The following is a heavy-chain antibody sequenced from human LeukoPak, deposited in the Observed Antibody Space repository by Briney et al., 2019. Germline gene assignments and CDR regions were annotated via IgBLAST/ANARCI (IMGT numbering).Heavy chain of an antibody. CDR3: ARGERRKGFVVVVAAFLNRWFDP. Sequence: SETLSLTCAVSGGSISSGGYSWSWIRQPPGKGLEWIGYIYHSGSTYYNPSLKSRVTMSVDTSKNQFSLKLSSVTAADTAVYYCARGERRKGFVVVVAAFLNRWFDPWGQGTLVTVSS. CDR2: IYHSGST. V-gene: IGHV4-30-2*01. CDR1: GGSISSGGYS. D-gene: IGHD2-15*01. J-gene: IGHJ5*02.